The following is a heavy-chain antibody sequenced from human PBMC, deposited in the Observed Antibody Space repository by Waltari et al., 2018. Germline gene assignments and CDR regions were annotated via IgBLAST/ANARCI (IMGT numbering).Heavy chain of an antibody. D-gene: IGHD2-15*01. CDR1: GFTFSSYV. J-gene: IGHJ4*02. CDR3: AKGCSGGTCLNFDY. CDR2: ISGSGVST. V-gene: IGHV3-23*01. Sequence: EVQLLESGGGLVQPGGSLGLSCAASGFTFSSYVMSWVRQAPGKGLEWVSGISGSGVSTYYADAVKGRFTISRDNSKNTLYLQMNSLRAEDTAVYYCAKGCSGGTCLNFDYWGQGSLVTVSS.